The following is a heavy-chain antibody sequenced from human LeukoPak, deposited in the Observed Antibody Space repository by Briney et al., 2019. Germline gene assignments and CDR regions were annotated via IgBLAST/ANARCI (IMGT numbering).Heavy chain of an antibody. J-gene: IGHJ3*02. CDR1: GGSISSYY. D-gene: IGHD3-16*01. CDR3: ARPSGFYTDDAFDI. V-gene: IGHV4-59*08. CDR2: IYYSGST. Sequence: SETLSLTCTVSGGSISSYYWSWIRQPPGKGLEWIGYIYYSGSTNYNPSLKSRVTISVDTSKNQSSLKLSSVTAADTAVYYCARPSGFYTDDAFDIWGQGTMVTVSS.